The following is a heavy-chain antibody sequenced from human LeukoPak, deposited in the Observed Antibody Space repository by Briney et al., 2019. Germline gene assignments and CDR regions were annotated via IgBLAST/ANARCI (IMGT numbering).Heavy chain of an antibody. CDR2: INPSGGRT. CDR3: ATRKLGNDY. J-gene: IGHJ4*02. D-gene: IGHD7-27*01. Sequence: ASVKVSCKASGYTFTSFYIHWVRQAPGQGLEWMGIINPSGGRTTYAQKFQGRVTMTRDTSTSTVYMELSSLRSEDTAVYYCATRKLGNDYWGQGTLVTVSS. CDR1: GYTFTSFY. V-gene: IGHV1-46*01.